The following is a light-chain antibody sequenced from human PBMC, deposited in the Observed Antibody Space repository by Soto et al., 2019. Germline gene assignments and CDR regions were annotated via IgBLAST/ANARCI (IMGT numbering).Light chain of an antibody. CDR2: AAS. CDR3: QHYNSYSEA. V-gene: IGKV3D-15*01. Sequence: EIVMTQSPATLSVSPGEGVTLSCRASQSVSSNLAWHQQKPGQAPRLLMYAASSRAAGIPDRFSGSGSGTEFTLTISSLQPDDFATYYCQHYNSYSEAFGQGTKVDIK. CDR1: QSVSSN. J-gene: IGKJ1*01.